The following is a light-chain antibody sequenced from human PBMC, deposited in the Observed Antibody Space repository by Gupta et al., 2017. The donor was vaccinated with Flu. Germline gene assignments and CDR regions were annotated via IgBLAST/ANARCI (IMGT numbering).Light chain of an antibody. CDR3: QQYDDWPPIT. CDR2: GAS. J-gene: IGKJ5*01. Sequence: EIVMAQSPDTLSVSPGERATLSCRASQSISRNLAWYQHKPGLAPRLLIYGASTRATGIADRFSGSGSGTEFTLTISSLESEDFAVYYCQQYDDWPPITFGQETRLEIK. V-gene: IGKV3-15*01. CDR1: QSISRN.